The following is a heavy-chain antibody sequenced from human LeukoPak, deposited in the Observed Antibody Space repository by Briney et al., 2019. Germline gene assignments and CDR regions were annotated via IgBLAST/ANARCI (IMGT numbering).Heavy chain of an antibody. D-gene: IGHD2-21*02. CDR1: GYTFTGYY. Sequence: ASVKVSCKAPGYTFTGYYVHWVRQAPGQGLEWMGRINPNSGDTNYAQKFQGRVTMTRDTSISTAYMELSRLRSDDTAVYYCARDYCGGDCFPDYWGQGTLVTVSS. V-gene: IGHV1-2*06. CDR3: ARDYCGGDCFPDY. CDR2: INPNSGDT. J-gene: IGHJ4*02.